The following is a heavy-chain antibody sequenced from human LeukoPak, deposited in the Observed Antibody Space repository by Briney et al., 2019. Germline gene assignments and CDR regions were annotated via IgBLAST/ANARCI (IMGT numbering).Heavy chain of an antibody. Sequence: GGSLRLSCTTSGFNFRAYWMGWVRQAPGKGLEWVSYISSSGSTIYYADSVKGRFTIPRDNAKNSLYLQMNSLRAEDTAVYYCARDQSGSGTRDDAFDIWGQGTMVTVSS. V-gene: IGHV3-11*01. D-gene: IGHD3-10*01. CDR1: GFNFRAYW. J-gene: IGHJ3*02. CDR2: ISSSGSTI. CDR3: ARDQSGSGTRDDAFDI.